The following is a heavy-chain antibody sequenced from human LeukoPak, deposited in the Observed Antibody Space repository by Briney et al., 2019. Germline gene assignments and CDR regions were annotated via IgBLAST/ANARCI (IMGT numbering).Heavy chain of an antibody. D-gene: IGHD3-9*01. J-gene: IGHJ3*02. Sequence: SETLSLTCTVSGGSISSSSYYWGWIRQPPGKGLEWIGSIYYSGSTYYTPSLKSRVTISVDTSKNQFSLKLSSVTAADTAVYYCAEGRYFDWLDDAFDIWGQGTMVTVSS. V-gene: IGHV4-39*01. CDR1: GGSISSSSYY. CDR3: AEGRYFDWLDDAFDI. CDR2: IYYSGST.